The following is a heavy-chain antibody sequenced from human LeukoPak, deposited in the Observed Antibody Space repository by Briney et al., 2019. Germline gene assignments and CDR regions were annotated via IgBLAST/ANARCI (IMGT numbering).Heavy chain of an antibody. Sequence: SETLSLTCTVSGGSISSSSYYWGWIRQPPGKGLEWIGSIYYSGSTYYNPSLKSRVTISVDTSKNQFSLKLSSVTAADTAVYYCARDLPSSQSPLGGAFDIWGQGTMVTVSS. V-gene: IGHV4-39*07. CDR2: IYYSGST. CDR3: ARDLPSSQSPLGGAFDI. D-gene: IGHD2-2*01. J-gene: IGHJ3*02. CDR1: GGSISSSSYY.